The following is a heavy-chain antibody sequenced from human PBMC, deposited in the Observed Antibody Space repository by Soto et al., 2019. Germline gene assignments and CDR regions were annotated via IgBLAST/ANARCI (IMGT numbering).Heavy chain of an antibody. D-gene: IGHD6-19*01. V-gene: IGHV3-30*18. CDR3: AKGIAVAGSYGMDV. J-gene: IGHJ6*02. CDR2: ISYDGSNE. Sequence: GGSLRLSCAASGFTVSSYGMHWFRQAPGKGLEWVAVISYDGSNEYYADSVKGRFTISRDNSKNTLYLQMNSLRAEDTAVYYCAKGIAVAGSYGMDVWGQGTTVTVSS. CDR1: GFTVSSYG.